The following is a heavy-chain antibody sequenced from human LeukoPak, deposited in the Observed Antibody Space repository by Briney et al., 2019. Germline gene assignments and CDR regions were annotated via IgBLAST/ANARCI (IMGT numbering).Heavy chain of an antibody. J-gene: IGHJ4*02. D-gene: IGHD3-9*01. V-gene: IGHV3-30*02. CDR2: IRYDGSNK. CDR3: AKDFHTDYDILTGYYVSWGTFDY. Sequence: GGSLRLSCAASGFTFSSYGMHWVRQAPGKGLEWVAFIRYDGSNKYYADSVKGRFTISRDNSKNTLYLQMNSLRAEDTAVYYCAKDFHTDYDILTGYYVSWGTFDYWGQGTLVTVSS. CDR1: GFTFSSYG.